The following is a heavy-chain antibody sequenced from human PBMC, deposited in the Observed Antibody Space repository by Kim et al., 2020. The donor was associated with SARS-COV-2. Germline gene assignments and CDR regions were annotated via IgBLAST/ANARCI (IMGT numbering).Heavy chain of an antibody. V-gene: IGHV3-21*01. CDR2: ISSSSSYI. CDR1: GFTFSSYS. J-gene: IGHJ4*02. Sequence: GGSLRLSCAASGFTFSSYSMNWVRQAPGKGLEWVSSISSSSSYIYYADSVKGRFTISRDNAKNSLYLQMNSLRAEDTAVYYCARGELWFGELYPDYWGQGTLVTVSS. CDR3: ARGELWFGELYPDY. D-gene: IGHD3-10*01.